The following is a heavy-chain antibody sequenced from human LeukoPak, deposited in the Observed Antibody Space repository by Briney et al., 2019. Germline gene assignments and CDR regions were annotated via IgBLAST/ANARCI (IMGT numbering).Heavy chain of an antibody. CDR1: GYTFTGYY. Sequence: ASVKVSCKASGYTFTGYYMHWVRQAPGQGLEWMGWINPNSGGTNYAQKFQGRVTMTRDTSISTAYMELSRLRSDDTAVYYCARIPTGYCSGGSCHFDYWGQGTLVTVSS. D-gene: IGHD2-15*01. CDR2: INPNSGGT. CDR3: ARIPTGYCSGGSCHFDY. V-gene: IGHV1-2*02. J-gene: IGHJ4*02.